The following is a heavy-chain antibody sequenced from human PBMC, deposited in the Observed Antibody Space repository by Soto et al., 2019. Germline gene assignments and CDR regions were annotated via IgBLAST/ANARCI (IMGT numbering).Heavy chain of an antibody. D-gene: IGHD6-13*01. CDR3: ARDRPLNRLGAAAGTGWFDP. CDR2: IYHSGIT. Sequence: KSSETLSLTCAVSGYSISSGYYWGGIRQPPGKGLEWIGSIYHSGITYYNPSLTSRVTISLDTSKNQFSLKMSSVTAADTAVYYCARDRPLNRLGAAAGTGWFDPWGQGTLVTVSS. CDR1: GYSISSGYY. V-gene: IGHV4-38-2*02. J-gene: IGHJ5*02.